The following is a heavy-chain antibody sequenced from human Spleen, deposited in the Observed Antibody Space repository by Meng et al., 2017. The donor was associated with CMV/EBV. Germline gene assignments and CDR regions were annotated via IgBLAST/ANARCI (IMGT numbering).Heavy chain of an antibody. CDR1: GFTCSDYS. D-gene: IGHD3-22*01. Sequence: GESLKISCAASGFTCSDYSMTWIRQPPGKGLEWVSYISSSGSIIYYADSVKGRFTISRDNAKNSLYLQMNSLRAEDTAVYYCARAADYYDSSGYYWGGEYYGMDVWGQGTTVTVS. V-gene: IGHV3-11*04. CDR2: ISSSGSII. CDR3: ARAADYYDSSGYYWGGEYYGMDV. J-gene: IGHJ6*02.